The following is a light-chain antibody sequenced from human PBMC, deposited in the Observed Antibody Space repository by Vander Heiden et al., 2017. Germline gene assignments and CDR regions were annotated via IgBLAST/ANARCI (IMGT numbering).Light chain of an antibody. V-gene: IGKV1-5*03. J-gene: IGKJ1*01. CDR1: QSISSW. CDR3: QQHDSFPGT. Sequence: TITCRASQSISSWLAWYQQKPGKAPKLLIYKASTLESGVPSRFSGSGSGTDFTLTISSLQPDDFATYYCQQHDSFPGTFGQGTKVEIK. CDR2: KAS.